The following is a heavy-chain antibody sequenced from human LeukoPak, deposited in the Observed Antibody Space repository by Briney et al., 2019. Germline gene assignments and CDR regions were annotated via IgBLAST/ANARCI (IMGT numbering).Heavy chain of an antibody. V-gene: IGHV1-2*02. D-gene: IGHD6-13*01. CDR1: GYTFTGYY. J-gene: IGHJ5*02. CDR2: INPNSGGT. Sequence: GASVKVSCKASGYTFTGYYMHWVRQAPGQGLEWMGWINPNSGGTNYAQKFQGRVTMTRDTSISTAYMELSRPRSDDTAVYYCARDIFVLGSSWFDPWGQGTLVTVSS. CDR3: ARDIFVLGSSWFDP.